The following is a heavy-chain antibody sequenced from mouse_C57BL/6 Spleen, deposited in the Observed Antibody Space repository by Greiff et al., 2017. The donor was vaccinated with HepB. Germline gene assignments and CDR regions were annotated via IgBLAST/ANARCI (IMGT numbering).Heavy chain of an antibody. CDR3: ARSGVDFDY. J-gene: IGHJ2*01. D-gene: IGHD1-1*02. CDR1: GYTFTDYY. V-gene: IGHV1-76*01. Sequence: QVQLQQSGAELVRPGASVKLSCKASGYTFTDYYINWVKQRPGQGLEWIARIYPGSGNTYYNEKFKGKATLTAEKSSSTAYMQLSSLTSEDSAVYFCARSGVDFDYWGQGTTLTVSS. CDR2: IYPGSGNT.